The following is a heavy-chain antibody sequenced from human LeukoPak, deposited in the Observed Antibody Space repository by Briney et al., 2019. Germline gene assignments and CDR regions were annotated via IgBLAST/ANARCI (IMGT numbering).Heavy chain of an antibody. CDR2: INAGNGNT. V-gene: IGHV1-3*01. Sequence: ASVKVSCKASGYTFTSYAMHWVRQAPGQRLEWMGWINAGNGNTKYSQKFQGRVTITRDTSASTAYMELSSLRSEDTAVYYCARGYSSSWYSAFDYWGQGTLVTVSP. J-gene: IGHJ4*02. CDR3: ARGYSSSWYSAFDY. CDR1: GYTFTSYA. D-gene: IGHD6-13*01.